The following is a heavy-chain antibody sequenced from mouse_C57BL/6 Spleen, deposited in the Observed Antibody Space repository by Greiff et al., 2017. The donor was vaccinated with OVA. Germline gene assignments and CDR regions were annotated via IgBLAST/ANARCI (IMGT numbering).Heavy chain of an antibody. V-gene: IGHV2-2*01. Sequence: VQLKESGPGLVQPSQSLSITCTVSGFSLTSYGVHWVRQSPGKGLEWLGVIWSGGSTDYNAAFISRLSISKDNSKSQVFFKMNSLQADDAAIYFCASSLGLYAMDYWGQGTSVTVSS. D-gene: IGHD4-1*01. CDR3: ASSLGLYAMDY. CDR2: IWSGGST. CDR1: GFSLTSYG. J-gene: IGHJ4*01.